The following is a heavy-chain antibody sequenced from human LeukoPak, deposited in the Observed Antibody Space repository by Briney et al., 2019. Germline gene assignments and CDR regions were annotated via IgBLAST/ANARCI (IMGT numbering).Heavy chain of an antibody. Sequence: GRSLRLSCAASGFTFSSYAMHWVRQAPGKGLEWVAVISYDGSNKYYADSVKGRFTISRDNSKNTLYLQMNSLRAEDTAVYYCAKHRLRYFDWLFLLDYWGQGTLVTVSS. CDR1: GFTFSSYA. D-gene: IGHD3-9*01. J-gene: IGHJ4*02. CDR3: AKHRLRYFDWLFLLDY. V-gene: IGHV3-30*18. CDR2: ISYDGSNK.